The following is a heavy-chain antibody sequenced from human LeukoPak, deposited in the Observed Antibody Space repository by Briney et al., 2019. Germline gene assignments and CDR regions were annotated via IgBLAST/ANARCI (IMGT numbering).Heavy chain of an antibody. CDR1: GFTFSDYY. CDR3: ARSGKVYFDWLLDY. V-gene: IGHV3-11*04. CDR2: IGRSGTTI. D-gene: IGHD3-9*01. Sequence: GGSLRLSCAASGFTFSDYYMSWIRQAPGKGLEWVSYIGRSGTTIHYADSVKGRFTSSWDNAKKSLYLQMNSLRAEDTAVYYCARSGKVYFDWLLDYWGQGTLVTVSS. J-gene: IGHJ4*02.